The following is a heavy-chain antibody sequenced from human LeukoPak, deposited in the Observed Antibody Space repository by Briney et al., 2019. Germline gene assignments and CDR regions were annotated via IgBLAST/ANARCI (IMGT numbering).Heavy chain of an antibody. V-gene: IGHV4-39*01. CDR1: GDSISKCKYY. Sequence: LETLSPTRTVSGDSISKCKYYWGWIPQPPRRGAGGVGGLFYSGTTYYSPSLESRVTMSVDKSNNQFSLKLNSVTAADTAVYYCAKTRGRGQVDPGTSGYINYWGQGTLVSVSS. CDR2: LFYSGTT. CDR3: AKTRGRGQVDPGTSGYINY. D-gene: IGHD3-22*01. J-gene: IGHJ4*02.